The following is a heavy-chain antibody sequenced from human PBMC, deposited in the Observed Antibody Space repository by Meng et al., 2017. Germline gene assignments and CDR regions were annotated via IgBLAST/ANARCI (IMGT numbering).Heavy chain of an antibody. V-gene: IGHV3-23*01. Sequence: GGSLRPPGAASGFTFSSYAMSWFRQAPGKGLEWVSAISGSGGSTYYADAVKGQFTISRDNSKNTLYLQMNSLRAEDTAVYSCAKEDSGNDYWGQGTLVTVSS. CDR3: AKEDSGNDY. J-gene: IGHJ4*02. CDR2: ISGSGGST. D-gene: IGHD6-19*01. CDR1: GFTFSSYA.